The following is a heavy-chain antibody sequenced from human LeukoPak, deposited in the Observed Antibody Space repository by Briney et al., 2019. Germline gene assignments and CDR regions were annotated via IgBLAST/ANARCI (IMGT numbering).Heavy chain of an antibody. V-gene: IGHV4-39*02. Sequence: SETLCLTCTVSGCTISNSSLHWVWTRPPPGKGLEWIVRMYYGGRTYYNTSFKSRAAISVDTSKNHISQKLSSVTAADTAVYYCARLPVAVPGTYSDYWGQGTLVTVSS. J-gene: IGHJ4*02. D-gene: IGHD6-19*01. CDR1: GCTISNSSLH. CDR2: MYYGGRT. CDR3: ARLPVAVPGTYSDY.